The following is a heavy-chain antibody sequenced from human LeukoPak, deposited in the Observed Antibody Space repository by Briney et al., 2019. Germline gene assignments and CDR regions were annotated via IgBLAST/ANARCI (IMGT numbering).Heavy chain of an antibody. CDR2: ISGSGGST. Sequence: GGSLRLSCAASGFTFRNYWMSWVRQAPGKGLEWVSAISGSGGSTYYADSVKGRFTISRDSSKNTLYLQMNSLRAEDTAVYYCYCAAGVARFDYWGQGTLVTVSS. V-gene: IGHV3-23*01. CDR3: YCAAGVARFDY. CDR1: GFTFRNYW. D-gene: IGHD5-12*01. J-gene: IGHJ4*02.